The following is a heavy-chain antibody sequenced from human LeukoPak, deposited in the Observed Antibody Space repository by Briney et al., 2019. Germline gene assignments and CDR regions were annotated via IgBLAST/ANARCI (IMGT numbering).Heavy chain of an antibody. D-gene: IGHD3-22*01. CDR2: IVPIFGTA. CDR3: ARESDSSGYYYFDY. CDR1: GGTFSSYA. V-gene: IGHV1-69*05. J-gene: IGHJ4*02. Sequence: SVKVSCKASGGTFSSYAISWVRQAPGQGLEWMGRIVPIFGTANYAQKFQGRATITTDESTSTAYMELSSLRSEDTAVYYCARESDSSGYYYFDYWGQGTLVTVSS.